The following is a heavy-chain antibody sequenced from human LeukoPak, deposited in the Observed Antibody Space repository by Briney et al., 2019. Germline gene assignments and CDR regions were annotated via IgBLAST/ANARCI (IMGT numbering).Heavy chain of an antibody. V-gene: IGHV4-59*08. D-gene: IGHD3-10*01. CDR2: IYYSGST. CDR3: ARGCYGSGSSPPLNWFDP. CDR1: GGSISSYY. Sequence: SETLSLTCTVSGGSISSYYWSWIRQPPGKGLEWIGYIYYSGSTNYNPSLKSRVTISVDTSKNQFSLKLSSVTAADTAVYYCARGCYGSGSSPPLNWFDPWGQGTLVTVSS. J-gene: IGHJ5*02.